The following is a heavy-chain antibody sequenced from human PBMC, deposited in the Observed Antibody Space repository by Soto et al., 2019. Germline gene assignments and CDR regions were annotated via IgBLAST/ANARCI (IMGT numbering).Heavy chain of an antibody. CDR2: ISGSDGKT. V-gene: IGHV3-23*01. D-gene: IGHD3-3*01. CDR1: GFSFGSYA. CDR3: ARWSYLDY. Sequence: GGSLRLSCAASGFSFGSYAPSWVRQAPGKGLEWVSTISGSDGKTFYADSVKGRFSISRDTSQSTLYLQMNSLRADDTAMYYCARWSYLDYWGQGTRVTVSS. J-gene: IGHJ4*02.